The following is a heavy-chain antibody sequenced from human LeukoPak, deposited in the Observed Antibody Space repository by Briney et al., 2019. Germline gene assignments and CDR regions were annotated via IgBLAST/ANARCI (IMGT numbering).Heavy chain of an antibody. Sequence: PEGSLRPSCAASGFIFTNYFMSWVRQAPGKGLEWVASIKHDGSEKYYVDSVRGRFTISRDNTMNSLYLQMSSLRAEDTAVYYCATDRGWRTSGYYLYYFEYWGQGTLVTYSS. J-gene: IGHJ4*02. D-gene: IGHD3-3*01. V-gene: IGHV3-7*01. CDR1: GFIFTNYF. CDR2: IKHDGSEK. CDR3: ATDRGWRTSGYYLYYFEY.